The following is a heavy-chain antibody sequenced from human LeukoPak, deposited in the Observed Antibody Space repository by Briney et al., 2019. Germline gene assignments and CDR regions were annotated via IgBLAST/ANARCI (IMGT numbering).Heavy chain of an antibody. CDR3: AKDRWGNWNYVGDY. V-gene: IGHV3-74*01. CDR2: VNSDGTST. CDR1: GFTFSSYW. J-gene: IGHJ4*02. Sequence: GGSLRLSCATSGFTFSSYWMFWVRQAPGKGLVWVSRVNSDGTSTNYADSVKGRFTISRDNSKNTLYLQMNSLRAEDTAVYYCAKDRWGNWNYVGDYWGQGTLVTVSS. D-gene: IGHD1-7*01.